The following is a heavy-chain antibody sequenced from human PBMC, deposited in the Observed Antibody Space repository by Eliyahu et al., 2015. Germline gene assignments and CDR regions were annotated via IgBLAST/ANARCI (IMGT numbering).Heavy chain of an antibody. CDR1: GFTFXSXS. Sequence: EVQLLESGGGLVQPGGSLRLSCAAXGFTFXSXSXSWVRQXPGKALEGVSTISGGGGSTYYPDSVTGRFTISRDTSKNTLYLQMNSLRAEDTAVYYCAKFPLLRQLAPYYFDSWGQGTLVTVSS. CDR2: ISGGGGST. J-gene: IGHJ4*02. D-gene: IGHD1-1*01. V-gene: IGHV3-23*01. CDR3: AKFPLLRQLAPYYFDS.